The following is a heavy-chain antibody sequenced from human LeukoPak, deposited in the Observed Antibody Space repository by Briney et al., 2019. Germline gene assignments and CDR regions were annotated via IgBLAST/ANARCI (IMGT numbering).Heavy chain of an antibody. CDR3: AQSWDSSGDDAFDI. J-gene: IGHJ3*02. V-gene: IGHV3-7*01. D-gene: IGHD3-22*01. CDR2: IKQDGSEK. Sequence: GGSLRLSCAASGFTFSSYWMSWVRQAPGKGLEWVANIKQDGSEKYYVDSVKGRFTISRDNAKNSLYLQMNSLRAEDTAVYYCAQSWDSSGDDAFDIWGQGTMVTVSS. CDR1: GFTFSSYW.